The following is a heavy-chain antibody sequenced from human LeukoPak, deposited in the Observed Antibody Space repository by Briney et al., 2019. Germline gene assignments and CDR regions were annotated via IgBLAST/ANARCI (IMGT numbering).Heavy chain of an antibody. Sequence: PGGSLRLSCAASGFTFSSYSMNWVRKAPGRGLEWVSSISSSSSYIYYADSVKGRFTIFRDNAKNSLYLQMNSLRAEDTAVYYCARDPYSGSYGADYYYYMDVWGKGTTVTISS. D-gene: IGHD1-26*01. CDR1: GFTFSSYS. CDR2: ISSSSSYI. J-gene: IGHJ6*03. CDR3: ARDPYSGSYGADYYYYMDV. V-gene: IGHV3-21*01.